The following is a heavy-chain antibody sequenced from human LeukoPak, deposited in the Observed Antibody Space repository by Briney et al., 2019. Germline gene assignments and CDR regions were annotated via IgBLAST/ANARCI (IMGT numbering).Heavy chain of an antibody. V-gene: IGHV3-74*01. CDR3: ARDAIGDYWFDP. Sequence: GGSLRLSCAASGLTFSSYWMHWVRQAPGKGLVWVSRINSDGSSTSYADSVKGRFTISRDSAKNTLYLQMNSLRAEDTAVYYCARDAIGDYWFDPWGQGTLVTVSS. CDR2: INSDGSST. D-gene: IGHD3-10*01. CDR1: GLTFSSYW. J-gene: IGHJ5*02.